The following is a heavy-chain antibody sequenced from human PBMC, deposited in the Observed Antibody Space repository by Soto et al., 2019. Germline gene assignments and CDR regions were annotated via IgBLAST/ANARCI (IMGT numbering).Heavy chain of an antibody. Sequence: PGGSLRLSCAASGFTFSSYAMHWVRQAPGKGLEWVAVISYDGSNKYYADSVKGRFTISRDNSKNTLYLQMNSLRAADTAVYYCARDWGYDSDGMDVWGQGTTVTVSS. CDR1: GFTFSSYA. J-gene: IGHJ6*02. D-gene: IGHD5-12*01. CDR2: ISYDGSNK. V-gene: IGHV3-30-3*01. CDR3: ARDWGYDSDGMDV.